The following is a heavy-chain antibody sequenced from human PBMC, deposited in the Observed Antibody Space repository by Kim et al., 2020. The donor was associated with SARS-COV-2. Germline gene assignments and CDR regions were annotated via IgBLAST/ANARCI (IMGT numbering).Heavy chain of an antibody. CDR1: GFSLSTSGMC. CDR2: IDWDDDK. CDR3: ARCIAAAGADAFDI. D-gene: IGHD6-13*01. Sequence: SGPTLVNPTQTLTLTCTFSGFSLSTSGMCVSWIRQPPGKALEWLALIDWDDDKYYSTSLKTRLTISKDTSKNQVVLTMTNMDPVDTATYYCARCIAAAGADAFDIWGQGTMVTVSS. V-gene: IGHV2-70*01. J-gene: IGHJ3*02.